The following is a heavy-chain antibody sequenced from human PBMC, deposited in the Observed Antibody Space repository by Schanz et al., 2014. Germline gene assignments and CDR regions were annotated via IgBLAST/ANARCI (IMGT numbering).Heavy chain of an antibody. CDR1: GGTFSSYG. V-gene: IGHV1-18*01. Sequence: QVQLVQSEAEVKKPGSSVKVSCKASGGTFSSYGITWVRQAPGQGLEWMGWINGYNGHTLYAQKFQGRVTMTTDTSTSPSYMELRSLRSDDTAVYYCARGGYSSGWYDRDIAHFGYWGQGTLXTVSS. CDR2: INGYNGHT. CDR3: ARGGYSSGWYDRDIAHFGY. J-gene: IGHJ4*02. D-gene: IGHD6-19*01.